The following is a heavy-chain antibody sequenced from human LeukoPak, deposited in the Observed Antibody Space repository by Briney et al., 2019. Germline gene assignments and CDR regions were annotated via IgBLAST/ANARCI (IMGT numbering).Heavy chain of an antibody. J-gene: IGHJ4*02. CDR3: AKDRRAVAGTHFDY. CDR1: GFTFSSHG. V-gene: IGHV3-30*02. D-gene: IGHD6-19*01. CDR2: IRYDGSNK. Sequence: GGSLRLSCAASGFTFSSHGMHWVRQAPGKGLEWVAFIRYDGSNKYYADSVKGRFTISRDNSKNTLYLQMNSLRAEDTAVYYCAKDRRAVAGTHFDYWGQGTLVTVSS.